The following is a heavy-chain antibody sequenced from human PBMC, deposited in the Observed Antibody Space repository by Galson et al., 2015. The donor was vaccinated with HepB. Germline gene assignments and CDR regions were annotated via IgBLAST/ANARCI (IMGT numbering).Heavy chain of an antibody. J-gene: IGHJ3*02. CDR2: TYYRSKWYN. V-gene: IGHV6-1*01. Sequence: CAISGDSVSSNSAAWNWIRQSPSRGLEWLGRTYYRSKWYNDYAVSVKSRITINPDTSKNQFSLQLNSVTPEDTAVYYCAREGDLWFRELSAFDIWGQGTMVTASS. D-gene: IGHD3-10*01. CDR3: AREGDLWFRELSAFDI. CDR1: GDSVSSNSAA.